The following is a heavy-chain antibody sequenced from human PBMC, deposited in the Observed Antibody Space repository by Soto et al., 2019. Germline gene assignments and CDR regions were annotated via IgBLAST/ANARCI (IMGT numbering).Heavy chain of an antibody. V-gene: IGHV3-74*01. Sequence: GGSLRLSCAASGFTFSSYAMSWVRQAPGKGLVCVSRLSGDETTTNYADSVKGRFTVSRDNAKNMLYLQMDSLRAEDTAVYYCVLFNSTSGFDYWGQGTLVTVSS. CDR1: GFTFSSYA. CDR3: VLFNSTSGFDY. D-gene: IGHD6-6*01. J-gene: IGHJ4*02. CDR2: LSGDETTT.